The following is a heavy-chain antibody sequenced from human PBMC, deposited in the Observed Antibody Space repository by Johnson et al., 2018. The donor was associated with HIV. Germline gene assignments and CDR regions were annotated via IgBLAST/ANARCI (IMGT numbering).Heavy chain of an antibody. CDR1: GFTFSSYA. CDR2: ISGSGGST. D-gene: IGHD6-6*01. Sequence: EVQLVESGGGVVQPGGSLRLSCAASGFTFSSYAMSWVRQAPGKGLEWVSAISGSGGSTYYAASVKGGFTISRDNSKNTVYLQMNSLRAEDTALYYCARAAAARSSGHDAFDIWGQGTMVTVSS. J-gene: IGHJ3*02. CDR3: ARAAAARSSGHDAFDI. V-gene: IGHV3-23*04.